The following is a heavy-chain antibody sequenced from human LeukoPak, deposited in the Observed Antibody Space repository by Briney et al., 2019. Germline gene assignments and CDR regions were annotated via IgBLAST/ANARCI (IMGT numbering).Heavy chain of an antibody. Sequence: GGSLRLSCAASGFTFSSYGMHWVRQAPGKGLEWVAVISYDGSNKYYEDSVKGRFTISRDNSKNTLYLQMNSLRAEDTAVYYCAKEDYGDYFDYWGQGTLVTVSS. CDR2: ISYDGSNK. CDR1: GFTFSSYG. J-gene: IGHJ4*02. V-gene: IGHV3-30*18. CDR3: AKEDYGDYFDY. D-gene: IGHD4-17*01.